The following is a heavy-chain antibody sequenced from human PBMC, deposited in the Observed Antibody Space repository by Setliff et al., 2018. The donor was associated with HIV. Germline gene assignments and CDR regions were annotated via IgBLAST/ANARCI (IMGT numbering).Heavy chain of an antibody. CDR3: ARRSGASYYSEFYYYMDV. CDR1: GGTINNYY. Sequence: SETLSLTCSVSGGTINNYYWSWIRLTPGKGLQWIGCIYYTGNTNYNPSLKSRVTMSVDTSNNQFSLKLTSVTAADSAVYYCARRSGASYYSEFYYYMDVWGKGTTVTVSS. D-gene: IGHD2-15*01. V-gene: IGHV4-59*08. CDR2: IYYTGNT. J-gene: IGHJ6*03.